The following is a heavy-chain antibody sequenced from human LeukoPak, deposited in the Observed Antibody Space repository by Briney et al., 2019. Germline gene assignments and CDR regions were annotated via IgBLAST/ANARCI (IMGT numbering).Heavy chain of an antibody. J-gene: IGHJ4*02. V-gene: IGHV3-66*01. Sequence: SGGSLRLSCAASGLTFSSYEMNWVRQAPGKGLEWVSVIFSGGSTYYADSVKGRFTISRDDSKNTVYLQMNSLRAEDTSVYFCARGGESSGYYYADYWGQGTLVTVSS. CDR2: IFSGGST. D-gene: IGHD3-22*01. CDR3: ARGGESSGYYYADY. CDR1: GLTFSSYE.